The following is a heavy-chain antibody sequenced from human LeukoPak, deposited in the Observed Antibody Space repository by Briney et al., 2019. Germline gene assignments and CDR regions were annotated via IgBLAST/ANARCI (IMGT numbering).Heavy chain of an antibody. D-gene: IGHD2-21*01. V-gene: IGHV4-59*08. CDR1: GGSISSYY. J-gene: IGHJ3*02. CDR2: IYYSGST. CDR3: ARHDIVVVIAPTGTRDAFDI. Sequence: SETLSLTCTVSGGSISSYYWSWIRQPPGKGLEWIGYIYYSGSTNYNPSLKSRVTISVDTSKNQFSLKLSSVTAADTAVYYCARHDIVVVIAPTGTRDAFDIWGQGTMVTVSS.